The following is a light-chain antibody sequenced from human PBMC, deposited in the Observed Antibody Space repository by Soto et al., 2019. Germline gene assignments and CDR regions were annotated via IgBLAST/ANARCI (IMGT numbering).Light chain of an antibody. CDR3: SSYTSSNTHV. J-gene: IGLJ1*01. V-gene: IGLV2-14*01. Sequence: SALTQPASVSGSPGQSITISRTGKSSDVGGYNFVSWLQQHPGKAPKLMIYEVNERPSGVSNRFSGSKSGNAASLTISGLQAEDEADYYCSSYTSSNTHVFGTGTKVTVL. CDR2: EVN. CDR1: SSDVGGYNF.